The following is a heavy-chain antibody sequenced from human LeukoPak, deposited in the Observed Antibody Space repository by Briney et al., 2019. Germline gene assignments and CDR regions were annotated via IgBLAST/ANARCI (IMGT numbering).Heavy chain of an antibody. V-gene: IGHV1-8*01. D-gene: IGHD2-21*02. J-gene: IGHJ4*02. Sequence: ASVKVSCKASGHTFTSYDITWVRQATGQGLEWMGWMNPNSGNTGYAQKFQGRVTVTRNTSISTAYMELSSLKSEDTAMYYCARGRGRTYCGGDCYPDYWGQGTLVTVSS. CDR2: MNPNSGNT. CDR3: ARGRGRTYCGGDCYPDY. CDR1: GHTFTSYD.